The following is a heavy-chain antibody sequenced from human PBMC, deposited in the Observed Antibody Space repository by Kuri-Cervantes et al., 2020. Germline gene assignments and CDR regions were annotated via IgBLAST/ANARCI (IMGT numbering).Heavy chain of an antibody. CDR1: GYTLTELS. D-gene: IGHD3-9*01. CDR2: FDPEDGDT. Sequence: ASVKVSCKVSGYTLTELSMHWVRQAPGKGLEWMGGFDPEDGDTIYAQKFQGRVTMTEDTSTDTAYMELSSLRSEDTAVYYCATVKAYYDILTGYYSENYYFDYWGQGTLVTVSS. J-gene: IGHJ4*02. CDR3: ATVKAYYDILTGYYSENYYFDY. V-gene: IGHV1-24*01.